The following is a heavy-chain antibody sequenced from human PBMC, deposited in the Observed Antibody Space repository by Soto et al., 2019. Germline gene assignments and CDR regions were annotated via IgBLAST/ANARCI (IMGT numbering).Heavy chain of an antibody. CDR3: ARDWYSGYDYLSVRWFDP. D-gene: IGHD5-12*01. Sequence: ASVKVSCKASGYTFTSYGISWVRQAPGQGLEGMGWISAYNGNTNYAQKLQGRVTMTTDTSTSTAYMELRSLRSDDTAVYYCARDWYSGYDYLSVRWFDPWGQGTLVTVSS. J-gene: IGHJ5*02. CDR1: GYTFTSYG. V-gene: IGHV1-18*01. CDR2: ISAYNGNT.